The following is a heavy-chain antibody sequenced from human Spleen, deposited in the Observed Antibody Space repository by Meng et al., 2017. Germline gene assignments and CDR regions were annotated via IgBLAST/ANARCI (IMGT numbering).Heavy chain of an antibody. CDR2: LSGGGFTT. V-gene: IGHV3-23*01. CDR3: AKSKTVTTLYFDY. Sequence: GESLKISCAASGFSFSSYAMSWVRHAPGKGLEWVSALSGGGFTTYYADSVKGRFTISRHNSKNTLYLQMNSLRAEDTAVYYCAKSKTVTTLYFDYWGQGTLVTVSS. D-gene: IGHD4-17*01. CDR1: GFSFSSYA. J-gene: IGHJ4*02.